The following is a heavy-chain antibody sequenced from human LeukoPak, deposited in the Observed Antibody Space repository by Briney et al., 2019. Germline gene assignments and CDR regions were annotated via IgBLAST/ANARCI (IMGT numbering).Heavy chain of an antibody. CDR1: GYTFTSYG. V-gene: IGHV1-18*01. CDR2: ISAYNGNT. J-gene: IGHJ5*02. CDR3: ARRLSITIFGVVIHAPFDP. D-gene: IGHD3-3*01. Sequence: ASVKVSCKASGYTFTSYGISWVRQAPGQGLEWMGWISAYNGNTNYAQKLQGRVTMTTDTSTSTAYMELRSLRSDDTAVYYCARRLSITIFGVVIHAPFDPWGQGTLVTASS.